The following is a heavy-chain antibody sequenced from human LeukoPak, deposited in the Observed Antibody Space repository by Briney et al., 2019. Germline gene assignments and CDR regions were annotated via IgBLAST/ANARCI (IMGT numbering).Heavy chain of an antibody. Sequence: SETLPLTCTVTGGYISSYYWSCIRQPPAKGLESIGYIYYSGSTNYNPSLKSRVTISVDTSKNQFSLKLSSVTAADTAVYYCARGGSGSYSGNWFDPWGQGTLVTVSS. D-gene: IGHD1-26*01. V-gene: IGHV4-59*01. CDR1: GGYISSYY. CDR2: IYYSGST. CDR3: ARGGSGSYSGNWFDP. J-gene: IGHJ5*02.